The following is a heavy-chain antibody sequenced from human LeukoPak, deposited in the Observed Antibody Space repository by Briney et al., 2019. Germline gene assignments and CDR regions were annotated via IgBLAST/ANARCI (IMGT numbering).Heavy chain of an antibody. J-gene: IGHJ1*01. Sequence: GGSLRLSCAASGFTFGSYWMHWVRQAPGKGLVWVSRIKSDGSTNYADPVKGRFTISRDNAKNTVSLQMNSLRAEDTGVYYCARAPSEIGGYYPEYFRHWGQGTLVTVSS. CDR3: ARAPSEIGGYYPEYFRH. CDR1: GFTFGSYW. V-gene: IGHV3-74*01. D-gene: IGHD3-22*01. CDR2: IKSDGST.